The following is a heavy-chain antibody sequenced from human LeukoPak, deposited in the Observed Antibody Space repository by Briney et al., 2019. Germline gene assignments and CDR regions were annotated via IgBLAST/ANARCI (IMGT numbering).Heavy chain of an antibody. Sequence: GGSLRLSCAASGFTFSSYEMNWVRQAPGKGLEWVSYISSSGSTIYYADSAKGRFTISRDNAKNSLYLQMNSLRAEDTAVYYCAREIRGLFDYWGQGTLVTVSS. D-gene: IGHD3-10*01. CDR2: ISSSGSTI. CDR1: GFTFSSYE. J-gene: IGHJ4*02. V-gene: IGHV3-48*03. CDR3: AREIRGLFDY.